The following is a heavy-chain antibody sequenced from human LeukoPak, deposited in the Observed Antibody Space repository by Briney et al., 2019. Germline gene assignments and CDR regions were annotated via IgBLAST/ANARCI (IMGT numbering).Heavy chain of an antibody. CDR2: IYYSGST. D-gene: IGHD3-10*01. J-gene: IGHJ6*02. V-gene: IGHV4-59*12. Sequence: SETLSLTCTVSGGSISSYYWSWIRQPPGKGLEWIGYIYYSGSTNYNPSLKSRVTISVDTSKNQFSLKLSSVTAADTAVYYCARAFTMVRGVNLDYYYYYGMDVWGQGTTVTVSS. CDR1: GGSISSYY. CDR3: ARAFTMVRGVNLDYYYYYGMDV.